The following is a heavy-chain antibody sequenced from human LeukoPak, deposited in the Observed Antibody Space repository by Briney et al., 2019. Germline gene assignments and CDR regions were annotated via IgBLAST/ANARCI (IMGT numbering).Heavy chain of an antibody. Sequence: PSETLSLTCTVSGGSINSFYWGWIRQPPGMGLEWVGYIYYSGSTNYHPSLRSRVTVSVDTSKKQFSLRLNSVTPADTAVYYCARLDAASGWYDAFDIWGRGTMVTVSS. CDR3: ARLDAASGWYDAFDI. D-gene: IGHD6-19*01. J-gene: IGHJ3*02. CDR1: GGSINSFY. V-gene: IGHV4-59*01. CDR2: IYYSGST.